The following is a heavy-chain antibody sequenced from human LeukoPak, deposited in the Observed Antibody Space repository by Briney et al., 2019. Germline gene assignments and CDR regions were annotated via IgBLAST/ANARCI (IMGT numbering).Heavy chain of an antibody. CDR3: VKDRHGHYALDY. J-gene: IGHJ4*02. Sequence: PGGSLRLSCAASGFTFSNYGMHWVRQAPGKGLEWVAFIPYRGSDNNYAASVKGRFTISRDNSRNTLYLQMNSLRLEDTAVYYCVKDRHGHYALDYCGQGTLVTVSS. V-gene: IGHV3-30*02. CDR2: IPYRGSDN. CDR1: GFTFSNYG. D-gene: IGHD4-17*01.